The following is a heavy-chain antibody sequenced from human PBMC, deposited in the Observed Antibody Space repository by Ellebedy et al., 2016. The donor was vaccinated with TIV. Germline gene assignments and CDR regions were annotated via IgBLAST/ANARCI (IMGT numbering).Heavy chain of an antibody. CDR2: IIPILGIA. D-gene: IGHD3-10*01. J-gene: IGHJ4*02. CDR3: ARQLWFGELSKCALDY. CDR1: GGTFSSYA. Sequence: ASVKVSCKASGGTFSSYAISWVRQAPGQGLEWMGRIIPILGIANYAQKFQGRVTITADKSTSTAYMELSSLRSEDTAVYYCARQLWFGELSKCALDYWGQGTLVTVSS. V-gene: IGHV1-69*04.